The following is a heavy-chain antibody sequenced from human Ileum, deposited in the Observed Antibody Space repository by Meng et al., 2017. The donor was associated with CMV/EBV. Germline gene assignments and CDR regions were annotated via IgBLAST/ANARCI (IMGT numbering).Heavy chain of an antibody. CDR3: ARNKNGFYYYGMDV. V-gene: IGHV4-59*01. CDR1: GDSIGTYY. Sequence: SETLSLTCTVSGDSIGTYYWNWIRQTPGKGLEWIGYVYYNGNADYDPSLKSRVTLSVDTSKNQYSLRLSSVTAADTAIYYCARNKNGFYYYGMDVWGQGTTVTVSS. J-gene: IGHJ6*02. CDR2: VYYNGNA. D-gene: IGHD2/OR15-2a*01.